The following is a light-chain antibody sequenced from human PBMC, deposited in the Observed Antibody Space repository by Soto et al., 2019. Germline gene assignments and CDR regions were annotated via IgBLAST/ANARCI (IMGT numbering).Light chain of an antibody. J-gene: IGKJ1*01. CDR3: QHYNSYSEA. V-gene: IGKV1-5*03. CDR1: QTISSW. Sequence: DIQMTQSPSTLSGSVGDRVTITCRASQTISSWLAWYHQKPGKAPKLLIYKASTLKSGVPSRFSGSGSGTEFTPTVSSLQPDDFATYYCQHYNSYSEAFGQGTKVYIK. CDR2: KAS.